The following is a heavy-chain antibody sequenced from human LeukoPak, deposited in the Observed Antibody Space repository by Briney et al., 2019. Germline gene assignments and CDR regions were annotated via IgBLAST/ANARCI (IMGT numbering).Heavy chain of an antibody. CDR1: GYTFTSYY. CDR3: ARVRPLYDSSGYCDY. Sequence: ASVTVSCKASGYTFTSYYMHWVRQAPGQGLEWMGIINPSGGSTSYAQKFQGRVTMTRDTSTSTVYMELSSLRSEDTAVYYCARVRPLYDSSGYCDYWGQGTLVTVSS. V-gene: IGHV1-46*01. J-gene: IGHJ4*02. CDR2: INPSGGST. D-gene: IGHD3-22*01.